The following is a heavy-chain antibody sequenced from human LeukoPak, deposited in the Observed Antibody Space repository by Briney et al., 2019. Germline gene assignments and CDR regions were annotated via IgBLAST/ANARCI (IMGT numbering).Heavy chain of an antibody. CDR1: GHIYTGYY. D-gene: IGHD5-12*01. CDR3: ARDSPIVGTFYAFDI. V-gene: IGHV1-2*06. CDR2: MNPNSGGT. Sequence: ASVKLSCKASGHIYTGYYLHWVRQAPGQGPEWMGQMNPNSGGTTYAQKFQGRGTMTRDTSISTAYMELTRLRSDDTAVYYCARDSPIVGTFYAFDIWGQGTMVTVSS. J-gene: IGHJ3*02.